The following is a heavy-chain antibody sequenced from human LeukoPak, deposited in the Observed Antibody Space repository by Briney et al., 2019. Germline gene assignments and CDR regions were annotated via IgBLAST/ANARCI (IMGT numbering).Heavy chain of an antibody. CDR3: ARDYRGLFDP. D-gene: IGHD4-11*01. V-gene: IGHV3-7*04. CDR2: MNQDGSEK. CDR1: GFTFNDNW. Sequence: GGSLRLSCAASGFTFNDNWMSWLRQAPGKGLEWVANMNQDGSEKYYVDPVKGRFTISRDNAKNSLYLQMNSLRAEDTAVYYCARDYRGLFDPWGQGTLVTVSS. J-gene: IGHJ5*02.